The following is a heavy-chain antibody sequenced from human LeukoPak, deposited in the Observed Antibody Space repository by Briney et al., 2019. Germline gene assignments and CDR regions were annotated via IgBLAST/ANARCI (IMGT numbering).Heavy chain of an antibody. J-gene: IGHJ4*02. CDR3: ARDPPHYYDSSDKTRFDY. CDR1: GSTFSDYY. V-gene: IGHV3-11*01. CDR2: ISSSGSTI. Sequence: GGSLRLSCAASGSTFSDYYMSWIRQAPGKGLEWVSYISSSGSTIYYADSVKGRFTISRDNAKNSLYLQMNSLRAEDTAVYYCARDPPHYYDSSDKTRFDYWGQGTLVTVSS. D-gene: IGHD3-22*01.